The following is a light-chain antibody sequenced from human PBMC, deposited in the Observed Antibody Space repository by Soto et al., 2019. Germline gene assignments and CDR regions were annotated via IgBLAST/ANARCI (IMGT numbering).Light chain of an antibody. J-gene: IGKJ1*01. CDR3: RQHNSYPRT. CDR2: AAS. V-gene: IGKV1-17*03. Sequence: NITSLASQGIADSFACYQQKPGRGPKRLIYAASSFQSGVASRFSGSGSGTEYTLTISSLQPEDFATYYCRQHNSYPRTFGQGTKVDI. CDR1: QGIADS.